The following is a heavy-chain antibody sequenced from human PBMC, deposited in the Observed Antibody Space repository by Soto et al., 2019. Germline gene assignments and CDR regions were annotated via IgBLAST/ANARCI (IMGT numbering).Heavy chain of an antibody. CDR3: VRDGPCITTICYGNWFDP. CDR2: INSDASHT. J-gene: IGHJ5*02. D-gene: IGHD2-2*01. Sequence: EVQLVESGGGLVQPGGSLRLSCAASGFTFSTYWMHWIRQVPGKGLEWVSRINSDASHTYYADSVKGRFTISRDNAKNTQLLEMNSLRADDTAVYYCVRDGPCITTICYGNWFDPWGQGTLVTVSS. CDR1: GFTFSTYW. V-gene: IGHV3-74*01.